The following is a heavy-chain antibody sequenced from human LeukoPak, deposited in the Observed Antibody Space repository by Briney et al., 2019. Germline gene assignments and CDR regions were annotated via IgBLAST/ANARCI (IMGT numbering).Heavy chain of an antibody. CDR3: VRENGYCSRSSCSQVYYGMDV. Sequence: GRSLRLSCAASGFTFTSYGMHWVRHAPRKGLGWVAVIWYDGSNKYYADSVKGRFTISRDNSKNTLYLQMNSLRAEDTAVYYCVRENGYCSRSSCSQVYYGMDVWGQGTTVTVS. J-gene: IGHJ6*02. CDR2: IWYDGSNK. V-gene: IGHV3-33*01. D-gene: IGHD2-2*03. CDR1: GFTFTSYG.